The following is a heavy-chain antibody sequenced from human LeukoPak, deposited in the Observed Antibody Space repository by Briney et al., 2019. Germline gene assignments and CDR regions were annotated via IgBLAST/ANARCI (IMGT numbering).Heavy chain of an antibody. CDR2: ISSSSSYI. V-gene: IGHV3-21*01. D-gene: IGHD6-13*01. Sequence: PGGSLRPSCAASGFTFSSYSMNWVRQAPGKGLEWVSSISSSSSYIYYADSVKGRFTFSRDNAKNSLYLQMNSLRAEDTAVYYCARDKSSWYTGGGFDYWGQGTLVTVSS. CDR1: GFTFSSYS. J-gene: IGHJ4*02. CDR3: ARDKSSWYTGGGFDY.